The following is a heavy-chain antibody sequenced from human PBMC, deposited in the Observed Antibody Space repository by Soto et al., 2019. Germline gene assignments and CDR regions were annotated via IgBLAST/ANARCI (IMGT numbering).Heavy chain of an antibody. CDR2: IYYSGST. Sequence: QLQLQESGPGLVKPSEPLSLTCTVSGGSISSSSYYWGWIRQPPGKGLEWIGSIYYSGSTYYNPSLKSRVTISVDTSKNQFSLKLSSVTAADTAVYYCARTYSSGWLYYFDYWGQGTLVTVSS. CDR3: ARTYSSGWLYYFDY. CDR1: GGSISSSSYY. V-gene: IGHV4-39*01. J-gene: IGHJ4*02. D-gene: IGHD6-19*01.